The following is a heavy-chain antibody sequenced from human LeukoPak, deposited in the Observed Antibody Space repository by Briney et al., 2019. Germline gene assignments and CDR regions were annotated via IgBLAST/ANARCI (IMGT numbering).Heavy chain of an antibody. CDR2: INHSGST. CDR3: ARLVGSSWYHEVLFGRDY. V-gene: IGHV4-34*01. J-gene: IGHJ4*02. D-gene: IGHD6-13*01. CDR1: GGSFSGYY. Sequence: SETLSLTCAVYGGSFSGYYWSWIRQPPGKGLEWIGEINHSGSTNYNPSLKSRVTISVDTSKNQFSLKLTSVTAADTAMYYCARLVGSSWYHEVLFGRDYWGQGTLVTVSS.